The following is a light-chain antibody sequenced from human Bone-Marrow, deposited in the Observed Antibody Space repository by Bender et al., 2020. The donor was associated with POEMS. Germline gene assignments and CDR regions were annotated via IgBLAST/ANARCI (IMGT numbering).Light chain of an antibody. J-gene: IGLJ2*01. CDR3: QVWDSSTNFRV. CDR2: DDS. Sequence: SSELTQPSSVSVSPGQTARITCSGDVLATSYARWFQQKPGQAPVLVVYDDSDRPSGIPERFSGSNSGNTATLTISRVEAGDEADYYCQVWDSSTNFRVFGGGTKLTVL. CDR1: VLATSY. V-gene: IGLV3-21*02.